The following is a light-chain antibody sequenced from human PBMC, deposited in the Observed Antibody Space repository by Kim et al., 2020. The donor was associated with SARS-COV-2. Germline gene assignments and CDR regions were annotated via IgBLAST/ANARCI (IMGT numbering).Light chain of an antibody. CDR3: QQYDNLPYT. Sequence: DIQMTQSSSSLSASVGDRVTITCQASQDISNYLNWYQQKPGQASKLLIYDASNLETGVPSRFSGSGSGTDFTFTISSLQPEDIATYYCQQYDNLPYTFGQGTNLEI. CDR1: QDISNY. J-gene: IGKJ2*01. CDR2: DAS. V-gene: IGKV1-33*01.